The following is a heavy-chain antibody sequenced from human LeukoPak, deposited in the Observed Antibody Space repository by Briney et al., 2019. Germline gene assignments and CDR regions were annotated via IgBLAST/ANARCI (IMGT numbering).Heavy chain of an antibody. CDR2: ISSSSSTI. J-gene: IGHJ4*02. CDR3: ARDRHMYYYDSSGYSYRDY. V-gene: IGHV3-48*01. D-gene: IGHD3-22*01. Sequence: AGGSLRLSCAASGFTFSSYSMNWVRQAPGKGLEWVSYISSSSSTIYYADSVKGRFTISRDNAKNSLYLQMNSLRAEDTAVYYCARDRHMYYYDSSGYSYRDYWGQGTLVTVSS. CDR1: GFTFSSYS.